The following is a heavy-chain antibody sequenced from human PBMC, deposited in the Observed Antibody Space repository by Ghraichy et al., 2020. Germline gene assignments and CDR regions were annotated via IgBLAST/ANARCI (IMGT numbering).Heavy chain of an antibody. Sequence: GSLRLSCAASGFTFSSYAMSWVRQAPGKGLEWVSAISGSGGSTYYADSVKGRFTISRDNSKNTLYLQMNSLRAEDTAVYYCAKDSFGGYDEEVFDYWGQGTLVTVSS. CDR1: GFTFSSYA. J-gene: IGHJ4*02. D-gene: IGHD5-12*01. V-gene: IGHV3-23*01. CDR3: AKDSFGGYDEEVFDY. CDR2: ISGSGGST.